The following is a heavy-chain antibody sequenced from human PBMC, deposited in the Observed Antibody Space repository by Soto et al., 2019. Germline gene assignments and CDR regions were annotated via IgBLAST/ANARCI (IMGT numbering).Heavy chain of an antibody. J-gene: IGHJ3*02. CDR2: IYYSGST. V-gene: IGHV4-31*03. D-gene: IGHD6-13*01. Sequence: SETLSLTCTVSGGSISSGGYYWSWIRQHPGKGLEWIGYIYYSGSTYYNPSLKSRVTISVDTSKNQFSLKLSSVTAADTAVYYCARDLGADSSSWYVVAFEIWGQGTMVPVSS. CDR1: GGSISSGGYY. CDR3: ARDLGADSSSWYVVAFEI.